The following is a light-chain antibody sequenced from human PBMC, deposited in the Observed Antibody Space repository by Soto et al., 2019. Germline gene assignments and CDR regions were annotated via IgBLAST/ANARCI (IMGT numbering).Light chain of an antibody. CDR1: SSDIGGYNY. CDR2: DVS. CDR3: SSYTGFNTHV. Sequence: QSALTQPASVSGSPGQSITISCTGTSSDIGGYNYVSWYQQHPGKAPKLMIYDVSNRPSGVSNRFSGSKSGNTASLTISGLQAEDEADYYCSSYTGFNTHVFGSGTKLTVL. J-gene: IGLJ1*01. V-gene: IGLV2-14*01.